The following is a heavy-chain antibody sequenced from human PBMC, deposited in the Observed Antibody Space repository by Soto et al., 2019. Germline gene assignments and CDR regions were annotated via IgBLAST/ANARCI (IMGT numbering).Heavy chain of an antibody. J-gene: IGHJ4*02. Sequence: SETLSLTCTVAGGSISSYYWSWIRQPPGKGLEWIGYIYYSGSTNYNPSLKSRVTISVDTSKNQFSLKLSAVTAADTAVYYCARVWGYYFDYWGQGTLVTVSS. CDR3: ARVWGYYFDY. V-gene: IGHV4-59*01. D-gene: IGHD2-21*01. CDR2: IYYSGST. CDR1: GGSISSYY.